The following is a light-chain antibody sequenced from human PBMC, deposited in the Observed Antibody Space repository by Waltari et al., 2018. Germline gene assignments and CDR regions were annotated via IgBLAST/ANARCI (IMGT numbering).Light chain of an antibody. CDR2: EVS. CDR1: DSDVGAYNF. J-gene: IGLJ1*01. Sequence: QSALTQPASVPGSPGQSITISCTGTDSDVGAYNFVSWYRQHPGKAPHLIIYEVSERPPGISDRFSGSKSDNTAPLTSSGLQADDEAVYYCSSYTTSNAPGVFGTGTKVTVL. V-gene: IGLV2-14*01. CDR3: SSYTTSNAPGV.